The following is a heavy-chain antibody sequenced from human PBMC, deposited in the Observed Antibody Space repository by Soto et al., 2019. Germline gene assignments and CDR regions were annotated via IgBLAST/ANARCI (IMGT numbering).Heavy chain of an antibody. J-gene: IGHJ5*02. CDR3: AREGSYYGEEYWFDP. CDR1: GFTFSSYA. Sequence: QVQLVESGGGVVQPGRSLRLSCAASGFTFSSYAMHWVRQAPGKGLEWVAVISYDGSNKYYADSVKGRFTISRDNSKNTLYLQMNSLRAEDTAVYDCAREGSYYGEEYWFDPWGQGTLVTVSS. D-gene: IGHD1-26*01. V-gene: IGHV3-30-3*01. CDR2: ISYDGSNK.